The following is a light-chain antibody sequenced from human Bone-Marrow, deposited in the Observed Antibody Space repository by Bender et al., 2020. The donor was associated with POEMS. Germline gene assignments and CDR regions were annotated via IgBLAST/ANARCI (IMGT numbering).Light chain of an antibody. CDR1: SSNIGAHA. CDR3: AVWDDSLNGWV. Sequence: QSVLTQPPSASGTPGQRVTISCSGGSSNIGAHAVNWYQHLPGTAPKLLIYSSDRRPSEVPDRFSGSRSGTSAYLAISGLQSEDEGDYYCAVWDDSLNGWVFGGGTKLTVL. V-gene: IGLV1-44*01. J-gene: IGLJ3*02. CDR2: SSD.